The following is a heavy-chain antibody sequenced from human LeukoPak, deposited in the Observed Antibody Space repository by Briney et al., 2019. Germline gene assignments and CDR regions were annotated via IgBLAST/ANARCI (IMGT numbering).Heavy chain of an antibody. J-gene: IGHJ4*02. CDR3: ASSSGWFSDEY. CDR2: IQRDGSEK. D-gene: IGHD6-19*01. V-gene: IGHV3-7*03. CDR1: GFTFSNSW. Sequence: GGSLKLSCAASGFTFSNSWMHWVRQAPGKGLEWVANIQRDGSEKYYVDSVKGRFTISRDNAKNSLSLQMNSLRAEDTAVYFCASSSGWFSDEYWGRGTPVTVSS.